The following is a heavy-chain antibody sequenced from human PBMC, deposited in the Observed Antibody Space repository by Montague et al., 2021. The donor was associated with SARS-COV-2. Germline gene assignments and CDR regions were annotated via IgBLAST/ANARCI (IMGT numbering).Heavy chain of an antibody. J-gene: IGHJ3*02. CDR1: RDSISSHNYF. V-gene: IGHV4-39*07. CDR3: AKDGEALAWGTFDI. D-gene: IGHD3-10*01. Sequence: SETLSLTCTVSRDSISSHNYFWAWIRQPPGKGLEWIGSVDYSGLTFYNPSLESRVTISVDTSKKRFSLKVNSVTAADTAVYYCAKDGEALAWGTFDIWGQGTMVTVSS. CDR2: VDYSGLT.